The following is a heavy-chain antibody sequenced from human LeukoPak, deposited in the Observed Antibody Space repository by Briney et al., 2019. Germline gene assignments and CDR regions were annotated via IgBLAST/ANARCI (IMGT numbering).Heavy chain of an antibody. D-gene: IGHD1-14*01. CDR2: IYYSGST. Sequence: SQTLSLTCTVSGGSISSGGYYWSWIRQHPGKGLEWIGYIYYSGSTYYNPSLKSRVTISVDTSKNQFSLKLSSVTAADTAVYYCAREKSMDPTIDYWGQGTLVIVSS. J-gene: IGHJ4*02. CDR1: GGSISSGGYY. V-gene: IGHV4-31*03. CDR3: AREKSMDPTIDY.